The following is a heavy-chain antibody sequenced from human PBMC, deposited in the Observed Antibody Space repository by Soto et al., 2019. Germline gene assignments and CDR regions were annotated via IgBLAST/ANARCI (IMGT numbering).Heavy chain of an antibody. D-gene: IGHD2-8*01. Sequence: QVQLQESGPGLVKPSETLSLTCTVSGDSISNVYWSWIRQPAGKGLESMGRVSASSRTNYNPSLQSRVTLTLHTSKNQFSLRLTAVSAAYTAVYFCATGMGRYLDLWGRGTLVIVSS. CDR1: GDSISNVY. V-gene: IGHV4-4*07. CDR3: ATGMGRYLDL. J-gene: IGHJ2*01. CDR2: VSASSRT.